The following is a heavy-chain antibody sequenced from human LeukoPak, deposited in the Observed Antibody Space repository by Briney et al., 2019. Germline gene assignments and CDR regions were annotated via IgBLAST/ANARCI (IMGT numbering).Heavy chain of an antibody. J-gene: IGHJ6*04. CDR2: ISSNGGST. CDR1: GFTFSSYA. Sequence: GGSLRLSCSASGFTFSSYAMHWVRQAPGKGLEYVSAISSNGGSTYYADSVKGRFTISRDNSKNTLYLQMSSLRAEDTAVYYCVKGRMVRGVTYYYYGMDVWGKGTTVTASS. V-gene: IGHV3-64D*06. CDR3: VKGRMVRGVTYYYYGMDV. D-gene: IGHD3-10*01.